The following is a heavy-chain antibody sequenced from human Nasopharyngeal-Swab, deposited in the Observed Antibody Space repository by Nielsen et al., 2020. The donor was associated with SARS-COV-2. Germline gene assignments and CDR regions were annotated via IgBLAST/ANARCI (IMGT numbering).Heavy chain of an antibody. V-gene: IGHV3-30*18. J-gene: IGHJ4*02. Sequence: VRQATGKGLEWVAVISHDGSNKYYADPVKGRFTISRDNSKNTLFLQMNSLRAEDTAVYYCAKKVSVADYGEEEYWGRG. CDR2: ISHDGSNK. CDR3: AKKVSVADYGEEEY. D-gene: IGHD4-17*01.